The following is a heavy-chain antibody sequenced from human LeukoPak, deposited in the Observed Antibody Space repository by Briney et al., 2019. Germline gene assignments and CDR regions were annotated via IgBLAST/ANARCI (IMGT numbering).Heavy chain of an antibody. Sequence: PGGSLRLSCAASGFTFSHYAMTWVRQAPGKGLEWVSGIRAGGGSTNFADSVRGRFTLSTDNSKNTLYLQMNSLRAEDTAIYYCAKDGGSGMGFDPWGQGTLVTVSS. V-gene: IGHV3-23*01. D-gene: IGHD3-10*01. CDR2: IRAGGGST. J-gene: IGHJ5*02. CDR1: GFTFSHYA. CDR3: AKDGGSGMGFDP.